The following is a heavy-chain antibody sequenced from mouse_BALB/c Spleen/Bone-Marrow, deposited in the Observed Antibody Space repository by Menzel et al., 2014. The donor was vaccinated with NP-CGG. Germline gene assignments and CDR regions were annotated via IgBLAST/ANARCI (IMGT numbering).Heavy chain of an antibody. J-gene: IGHJ4*01. CDR3: ARFPMDY. V-gene: IGHV7-3*02. Sequence: EVMLVESGGGLVQPGGSLRLSCTTSGFTLTDYYMSWVRQPPGKALEWLAFIRNKAYGYTTEYSASVRGRFTISRDNSQSILYLQMNTLRVEDSATYYCARFPMDYWGQGTSVTVSS. CDR1: GFTLTDYY. CDR2: IRNKAYGYTT.